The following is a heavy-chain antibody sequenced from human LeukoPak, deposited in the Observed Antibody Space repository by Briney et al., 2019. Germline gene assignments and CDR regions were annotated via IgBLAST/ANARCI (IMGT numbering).Heavy chain of an antibody. CDR3: ARLGYCSSTSSQSRDY. CDR2: ISSSSSYI. D-gene: IGHD2-2*01. V-gene: IGHV3-21*01. J-gene: IGHJ4*02. Sequence: GGSLRLSCAASGFTFSSYSMNWVRQAPGKGLEWVSSISSSSSYIYYADSVKGRFTISRDNAKNSLYLQMNSLRAEDTAVYYCARLGYCSSTSSQSRDYWGQGTLVTVSS. CDR1: GFTFSSYS.